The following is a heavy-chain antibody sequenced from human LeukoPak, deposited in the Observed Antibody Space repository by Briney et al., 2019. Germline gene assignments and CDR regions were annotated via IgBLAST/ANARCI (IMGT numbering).Heavy chain of an antibody. CDR1: GYTFTGYY. J-gene: IGHJ6*03. V-gene: IGHV1-2*02. D-gene: IGHD4-11*01. CDR3: ARDPRGYSNQYYYYMDV. Sequence: ASVKVSCKASGYTFTGYYMHWVRQAPGQGLEWTGWINPNSGGTNYAQKFQGRVTMTRDTSISTAYMELSRLRSDDTAVYYCARDPRGYSNQYYYYMDVWGKGTTVTVSS. CDR2: INPNSGGT.